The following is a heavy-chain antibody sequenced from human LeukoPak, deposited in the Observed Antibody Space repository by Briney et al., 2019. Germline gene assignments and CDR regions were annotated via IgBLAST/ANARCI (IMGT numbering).Heavy chain of an antibody. V-gene: IGHV1-46*01. CDR3: ARAPDSSGYLVY. J-gene: IGHJ4*02. D-gene: IGHD3-22*01. Sequence: ASVKVSCKASGYTFTSYYMHWVRQAPGQGLEGMGIINYSGGSTSYEQKFQGRVTMTRDTSTSTVYMELSSVRSEDTAVYYCARAPDSSGYLVYWGQGTLVTVSS. CDR1: GYTFTSYY. CDR2: INYSGGST.